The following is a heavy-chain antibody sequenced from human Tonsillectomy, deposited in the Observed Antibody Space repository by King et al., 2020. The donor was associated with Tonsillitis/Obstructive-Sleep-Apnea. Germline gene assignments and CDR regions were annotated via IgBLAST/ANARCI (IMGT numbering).Heavy chain of an antibody. Sequence: QLVQSGAEVKKPGSSVKVSCKASGGTFSSYAISWVRQAPGQGHEWMGGIIPIFGTAKYAQKCQGRVTITADEATSTAYMELSRLRSEDTAVYYCARVLRLDCSRGSCYWFDPWGQGTLVTVSS. CDR1: GGTFSSYA. CDR3: ARVLRLDCSRGSCYWFDP. J-gene: IGHJ5*02. CDR2: IIPIFGTA. V-gene: IGHV1-69*12. D-gene: IGHD2-15*01.